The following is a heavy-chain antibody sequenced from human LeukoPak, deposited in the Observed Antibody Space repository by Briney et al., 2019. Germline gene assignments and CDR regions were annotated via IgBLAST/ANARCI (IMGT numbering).Heavy chain of an antibody. Sequence: SETLSLTCAVYGGSFSGYYWSWIRQPPGKGLEWIGEINHSGSTNYNPSLKSRVTISVDTSKIQFSLKLSSVTAADTAVYYCARGNYVRYYYYYYGMDVWGQGTTVTVSS. V-gene: IGHV4-34*01. J-gene: IGHJ6*02. D-gene: IGHD4-11*01. CDR1: GGSFSGYY. CDR3: ARGNYVRYYYYYYGMDV. CDR2: INHSGST.